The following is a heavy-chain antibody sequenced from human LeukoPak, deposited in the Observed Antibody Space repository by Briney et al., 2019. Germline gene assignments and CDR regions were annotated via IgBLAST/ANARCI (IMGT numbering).Heavy chain of an antibody. J-gene: IGHJ4*02. D-gene: IGHD5-24*01. CDR3: TRVGYIDEGIDY. V-gene: IGHV3-7*04. CDR2: IKQDGSKK. CDR1: GFPFSSYW. Sequence: GGSLRLSCVASGFPFSSYWMSWVRQALGKGLEWVANIKQDGSKKSYVDSVKGRFTISRDNAKNSLYLQMNSLRAEDTAIYYCTRVGYIDEGIDYWGQGTLVTVSS.